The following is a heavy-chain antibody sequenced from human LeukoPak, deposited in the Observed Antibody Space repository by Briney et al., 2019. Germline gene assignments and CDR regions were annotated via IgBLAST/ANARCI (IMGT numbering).Heavy chain of an antibody. CDR2: IYTSGST. CDR1: GGSISSYY. V-gene: IGHV4-4*09. J-gene: IGHJ6*03. Sequence: SETLSLTCTVSGGSISSYYWSWIRQPPGKGLEWIGYIYTSGSTNYNPSLKSRVTISVDTSKNQFSLKPSSVTAADTAVYYCARLSRSYSITYYYYYMDVWGKGTTVTVSS. CDR3: ARLSRSYSITYYYYYMDV. D-gene: IGHD2-2*02.